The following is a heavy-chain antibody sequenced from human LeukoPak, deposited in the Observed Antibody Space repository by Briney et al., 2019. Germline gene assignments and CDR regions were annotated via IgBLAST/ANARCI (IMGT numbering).Heavy chain of an antibody. J-gene: IGHJ4*02. V-gene: IGHV1-3*01. CDR2: INAGNGNT. CDR3: ARDDVVAPTLNY. Sequence: ASVKVSCKASGYTFTSYAMHWVRQAPGQRLEWMGWINAGNGNTKYSQKFQGRVTITRDTSASTAYMELSSLRSEDTAVYYCARDDVVAPTLNYWGQGTLVTVSS. D-gene: IGHD2-15*01. CDR1: GYTFTSYA.